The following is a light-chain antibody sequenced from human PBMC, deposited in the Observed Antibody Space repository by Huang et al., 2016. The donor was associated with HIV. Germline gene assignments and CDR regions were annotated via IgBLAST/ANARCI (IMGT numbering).Light chain of an antibody. CDR3: QQTSSVPLT. CDR1: QTIRTF. Sequence: DIQMTQSPSSLSASVGDRISITCRASQTIRTFLNWYQQQPGKAPKLLLYAASNLQSGVSSRFSGTGSGTHFTLTVTGLQPDDFATYFCQQTSSVPLTFGGGTRVE. V-gene: IGKV1-39*01. CDR2: AAS. J-gene: IGKJ4*01.